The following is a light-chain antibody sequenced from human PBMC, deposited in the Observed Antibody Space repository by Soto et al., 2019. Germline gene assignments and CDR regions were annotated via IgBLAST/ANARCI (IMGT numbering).Light chain of an antibody. Sequence: QSVLTQPASVSGSPGQSITISCTGTSSDVGIYDLVSWYKHHPGRAPQLIIYEVTKRPSGVSNRFSGSNSGNTASLTISGLQAEDEADYYCCSYAGSSTFVFGTGTKLTVL. CDR1: SSDVGIYDL. CDR2: EVT. CDR3: CSYAGSSTFV. J-gene: IGLJ1*01. V-gene: IGLV2-23*02.